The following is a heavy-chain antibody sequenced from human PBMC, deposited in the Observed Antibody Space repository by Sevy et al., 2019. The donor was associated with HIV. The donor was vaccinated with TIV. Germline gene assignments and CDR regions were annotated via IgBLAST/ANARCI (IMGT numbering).Heavy chain of an antibody. Sequence: GGSLRLSCAASGFTFSDYYMSWIRQAPGKGLEWVSYISSSSSYTKYADSVKGRFTISRDNAKNSLYLQMNSLRAEDTAVYYCARALSIAARIFDYWGQGTLVTVSS. D-gene: IGHD6-6*01. CDR2: ISSSSSYT. CDR3: ARALSIAARIFDY. CDR1: GFTFSDYY. J-gene: IGHJ4*02. V-gene: IGHV3-11*06.